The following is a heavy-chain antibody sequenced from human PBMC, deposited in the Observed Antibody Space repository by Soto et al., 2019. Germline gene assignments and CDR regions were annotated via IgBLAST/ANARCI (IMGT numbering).Heavy chain of an antibody. CDR2: INPNSGGT. D-gene: IGHD3-10*01. CDR1: GYTFTGYY. CDR3: VVVRDSLASDYYGMDV. V-gene: IGHV1-2*04. J-gene: IGHJ6*02. Sequence: ASVKVSCKASGYTFTGYYMHWVRQAPGQGLEWMGWINPNSGGTNYAQKFQGWVTMTRDTSISTAYMELSRLRSDDTAVYYCVVVRDSLASDYYGMDVRAQRTTVTVSS.